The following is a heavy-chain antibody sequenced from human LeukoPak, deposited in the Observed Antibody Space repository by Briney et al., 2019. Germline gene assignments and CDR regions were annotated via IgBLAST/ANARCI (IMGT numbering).Heavy chain of an antibody. CDR1: GFTFSTFP. CDR3: AKVYGSRGY. J-gene: IGHJ4*02. D-gene: IGHD3-10*01. V-gene: IGHV3-23*01. CDR2: IGASGGST. Sequence: PGGSLRLSCAASGFTFSTFPMSWVRQAPGKGLEWVSGIGASGGSTYYADSVKGRFTISRDNSKNTLYLQMNSLRAEDTAIYYCAKVYGSRGYWGQGTLITVSS.